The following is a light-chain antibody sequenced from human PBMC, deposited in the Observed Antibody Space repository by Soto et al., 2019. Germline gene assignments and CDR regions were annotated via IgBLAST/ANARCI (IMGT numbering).Light chain of an antibody. CDR2: SAS. J-gene: IGKJ1*01. CDR1: QNISTW. CDR3: QQYNSYSTFGPAT. V-gene: IGKV1-5*03. Sequence: IQMIQYPSTLAASVGDGFPITCMAIQNISTWLAWYQQKPGKAPKLLIYSASDLESGVPSRFSGSGFGTEFTLTITSLQPDDFATYYCQQYNSYSTFGPATVGQGTKVEIK.